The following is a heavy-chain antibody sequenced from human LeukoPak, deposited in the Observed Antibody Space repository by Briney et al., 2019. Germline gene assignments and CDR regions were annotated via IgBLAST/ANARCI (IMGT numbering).Heavy chain of an antibody. J-gene: IGHJ6*03. D-gene: IGHD4/OR15-4a*01. CDR3: ARGLLTTGYYYYYYMDV. Sequence: SETLSLTCTVSGGSISSYYWSWIRQPPGKGLEWIGYIYYSGSTNYNPSLKSRVTMSVDTSKNQFSLKLSSVTAADTAVYYCARGLLTTGYYYYYYMDVWGKGTTVTVSS. V-gene: IGHV4-59*12. CDR2: IYYSGST. CDR1: GGSISSYY.